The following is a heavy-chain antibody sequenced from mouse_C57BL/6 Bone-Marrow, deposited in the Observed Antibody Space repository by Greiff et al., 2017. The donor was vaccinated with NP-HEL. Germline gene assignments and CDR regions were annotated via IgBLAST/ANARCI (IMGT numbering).Heavy chain of an antibody. CDR2: ISTYYGDA. Sequence: QVHVKQSGPELVRPGVSVKISCKGSGYTFTDYAMHWVKQSHAKSLEWIGVISTYYGDASYNQKFKDKATMTVDKSSSTAYMELARLTSEDSAVYYCAREEKIPLYYDYDGFAYWGQGTLVTVSA. J-gene: IGHJ3*01. V-gene: IGHV1-67*01. CDR3: AREEKIPLYYDYDGFAY. CDR1: GYTFTDYA. D-gene: IGHD2-4*01.